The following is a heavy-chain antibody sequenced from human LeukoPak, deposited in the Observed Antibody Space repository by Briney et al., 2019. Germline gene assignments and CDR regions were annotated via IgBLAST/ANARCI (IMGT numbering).Heavy chain of an antibody. CDR1: GFTFDDYG. V-gene: IGHV3-20*04. CDR3: AREALIRYYYGSGSYYEEDYFDY. CDR2: INWNGGST. Sequence: GGSLRLSCAASGFTFDDYGMSWVRQAPGKGLEWVSGINWNGGSTGYADSVKGRFTISRDNAKNSLYLQMNSLRAGDTALYYCAREALIRYYYGSGSYYEEDYFDYWGQGTLVTVSS. J-gene: IGHJ4*02. D-gene: IGHD3-10*01.